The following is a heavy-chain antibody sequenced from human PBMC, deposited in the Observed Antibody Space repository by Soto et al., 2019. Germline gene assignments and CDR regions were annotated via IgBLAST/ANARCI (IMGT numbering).Heavy chain of an antibody. D-gene: IGHD6-13*01. CDR2: INQGGST. CDR3: ARGTPGYSSSWYVK. CDR1: CGSLSGHY. Sequence: SETLSLTCAVYCGSLSGHYCRWIRQPPGKGLEWIGEINQGGSTNYNPSLKSRVTISADTSKSQFSPKLSSVTAADTAVYYCARGTPGYSSSWYVKWGQGTPVTVS. J-gene: IGHJ4*02. V-gene: IGHV4-34*01.